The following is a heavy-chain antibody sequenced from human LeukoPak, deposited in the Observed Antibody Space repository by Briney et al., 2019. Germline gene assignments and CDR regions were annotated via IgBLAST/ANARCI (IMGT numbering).Heavy chain of an antibody. D-gene: IGHD6-13*01. V-gene: IGHV3-48*02. CDR2: ISSSISTI. J-gene: IGHJ4*02. CDR3: ARVTTAAGDY. Sequence: PGRSLRLSCAAPGFTFSSYSMNWVRQAPGKGLEWVSYISSSISTIYYADSVKGRFTISRDNAKNSLYLQMNSLRDEDTAVYYCARVTTAAGDYWGQGTLVTVSS. CDR1: GFTFSSYS.